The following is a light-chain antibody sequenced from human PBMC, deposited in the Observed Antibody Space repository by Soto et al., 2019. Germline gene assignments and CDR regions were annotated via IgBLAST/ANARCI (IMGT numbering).Light chain of an antibody. V-gene: IGKV1-5*01. CDR1: QSISNS. CDR3: QQYKSYSPRT. Sequence: DIQMTQSPSTLSASVGDRVTITCRASQSISNSLAWYQQKPGKAPELLISDASRLESGVPSSFSGSGSVTEFTLTINSLQPDDFAPYYCQQYKSYSPRTFGQGTKVEIK. CDR2: DAS. J-gene: IGKJ1*01.